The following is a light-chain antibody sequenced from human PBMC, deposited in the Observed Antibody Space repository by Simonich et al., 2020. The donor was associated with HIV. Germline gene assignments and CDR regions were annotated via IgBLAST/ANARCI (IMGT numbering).Light chain of an antibody. CDR3: QQYYSSPRT. CDR1: QSVLYSSNNKNY. J-gene: IGKJ1*01. CDR2: CAS. Sequence: DIVMTQSPDSLAVSLGERATINCKSSQSVLYSSNNKNYLAWFQQKPGQPPKWLIYCASTRESGVPDRFSGSGSGTDFTLTISSLQAEDVAVYYCQQYYSSPRTFGQGTKVEIK. V-gene: IGKV4-1*01.